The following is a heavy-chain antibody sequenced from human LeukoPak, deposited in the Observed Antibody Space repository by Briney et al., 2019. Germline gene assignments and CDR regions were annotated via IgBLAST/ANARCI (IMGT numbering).Heavy chain of an antibody. CDR1: GFNFNDYA. J-gene: IGHJ4*02. CDR3: VKGETAVAGEAFDY. CDR2: ISWNSGSL. Sequence: QPGRSLRLSCAASGFNFNDYAMHWVRQAPGKGLEWVSGISWNSGSLGYAGSVKGRFTVSRDNAKNSLYLQMNSLRTEDMALYYRVKGETAVAGEAFDYWGQGTLVTVSS. V-gene: IGHV3-9*03. D-gene: IGHD6-19*01.